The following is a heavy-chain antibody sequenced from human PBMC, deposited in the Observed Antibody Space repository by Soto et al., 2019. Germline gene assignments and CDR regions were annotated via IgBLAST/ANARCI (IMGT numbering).Heavy chain of an antibody. CDR2: ISVSGGRT. CDR1: GFPFTSYG. V-gene: IGHV3-23*01. Sequence: GSLRLSCAASGFPFTSYGLSWVRQTPGKGPEWVSGISVSGGRTFYADSVKGRFTTSRDNSKNALYLQMNILSVEDTAVYFCAYPPMGYWGQGTLVTVSS. CDR3: AYPPMGY. J-gene: IGHJ4*02.